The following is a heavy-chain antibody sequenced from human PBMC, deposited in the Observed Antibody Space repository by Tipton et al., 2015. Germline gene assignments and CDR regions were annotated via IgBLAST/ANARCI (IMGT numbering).Heavy chain of an antibody. CDR1: GFTFSSYA. D-gene: IGHD6-25*01. CDR2: ISSHGTKK. Sequence: SLRLSCAASGFTFSSYAIHWVRQAPGKGLEWVAVISSHGTKKSYADSVQGRFTISRDNSRNTVYLQMNSLRPEDTAVYSCARANSSGWHNFDYWGQGTLVTVAS. J-gene: IGHJ4*02. V-gene: IGHV3-30*01. CDR3: ARANSSGWHNFDY.